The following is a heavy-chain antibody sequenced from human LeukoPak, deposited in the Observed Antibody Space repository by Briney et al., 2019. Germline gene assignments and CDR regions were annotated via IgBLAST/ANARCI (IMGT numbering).Heavy chain of an antibody. CDR1: GFTFSSYS. CDR2: IGSSSSYI. V-gene: IGHV3-21*01. J-gene: IGHJ4*02. D-gene: IGHD3-10*01. Sequence: PGGSLRLSCAASGFTFSSYSMNWVRQAPGKGLEWVSSIGSSSSYIYYADSVKGRFTISRDNAKNSLYLQMNSLRAEDTAVYYCARDRPYGSGSYWFDYWGQGTLVTVSS. CDR3: ARDRPYGSGSYWFDY.